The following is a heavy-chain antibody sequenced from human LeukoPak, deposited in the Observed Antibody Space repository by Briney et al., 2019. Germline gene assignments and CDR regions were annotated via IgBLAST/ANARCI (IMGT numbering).Heavy chain of an antibody. J-gene: IGHJ3*02. CDR1: GYTFTGYY. D-gene: IGHD2-2*01. CDR2: MNPNSGDT. V-gene: IGHV1-8*02. Sequence: ASVKVSCKASGYTFTGYYMHWVRQAPGQGPEWMGWMNPNSGDTGYAQKFQGRVTMTRDTSISTAYMDLSSLRSEDTAVYYCARGTIYCSRTTCQDAFDIWGQGTMVTVSS. CDR3: ARGTIYCSRTTCQDAFDI.